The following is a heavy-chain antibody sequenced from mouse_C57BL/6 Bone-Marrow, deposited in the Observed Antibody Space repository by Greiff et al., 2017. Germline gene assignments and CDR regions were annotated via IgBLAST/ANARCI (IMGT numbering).Heavy chain of an antibody. J-gene: IGHJ4*01. CDR2: IRNKANGYKT. D-gene: IGHD1-1*01. V-gene: IGHV7-3*01. Sequence: EVKLQESGGGLVQPGGSLSLSCAASGFTFTDYYMSWVRPPPGKALEWLGFIRNKANGYKTEDSASVKGRFTISRDNSQSILYLQMHALRAEDSATYYCARYNYASSYSAMDYWGQGTSVTVSS. CDR1: GFTFTDYY. CDR3: ARYNYASSYSAMDY.